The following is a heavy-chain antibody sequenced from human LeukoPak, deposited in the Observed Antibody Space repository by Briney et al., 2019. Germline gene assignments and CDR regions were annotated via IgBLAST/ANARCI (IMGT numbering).Heavy chain of an antibody. J-gene: IGHJ4*02. Sequence: GGSLRLSCAASGSTFTNAWMSWVRQAPGKGLEWVGRIKNKNDGGATDYAAPVKGRFSISRDDSKNTLDLQMNSLKTEDTAVYYCTTDPGDWPDYWGQGTLVTVFS. D-gene: IGHD3/OR15-3a*01. V-gene: IGHV3-15*01. CDR2: IKNKNDGGAT. CDR3: TTDPGDWPDY. CDR1: GSTFTNAW.